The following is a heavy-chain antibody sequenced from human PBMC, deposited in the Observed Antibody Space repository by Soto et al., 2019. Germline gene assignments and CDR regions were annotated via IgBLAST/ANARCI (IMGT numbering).Heavy chain of an antibody. Sequence: GESLKISCKGSGYTFTNYWIAWVRQMPGKGLEWMGIIFPGDSETRYSPSFQGQVTMSADKSISTAYLQWSSLKASDSATYYCERKYSYGAGTVDYWGQGTLVTVSS. CDR3: ERKYSYGAGTVDY. CDR2: IFPGDSET. V-gene: IGHV5-51*01. D-gene: IGHD3-10*01. CDR1: GYTFTNYW. J-gene: IGHJ4*02.